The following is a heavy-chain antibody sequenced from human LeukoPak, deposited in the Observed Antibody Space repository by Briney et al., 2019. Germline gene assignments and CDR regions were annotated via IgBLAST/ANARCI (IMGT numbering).Heavy chain of an antibody. CDR3: ARDDTSGGYYEFGY. V-gene: IGHV3-53*01. CDR2: IYKNAIT. Sequence: PGGSLRLSCAASGFTVSSNYMTWVRQAPGKGLEWVSVIYKNAITYYANSVKGRFTISRDISQNMVYLQVNSLRDDDTAVYYCARDDTSGGYYEFGYWGQGALLIVSS. CDR1: GFTVSSNY. D-gene: IGHD6-19*01. J-gene: IGHJ4*02.